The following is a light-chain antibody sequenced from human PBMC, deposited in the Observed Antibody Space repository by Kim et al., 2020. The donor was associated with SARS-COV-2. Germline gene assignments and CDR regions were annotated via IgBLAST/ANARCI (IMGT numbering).Light chain of an antibody. CDR1: SSDVGSYNL. CDR2: EGS. Sequence: SITLSCTGISSDVGSYNLVSWYQHHPGKAPKLMIYEGSKRPSGVSNRFSGSKSGNTASLTISGLQAEDEADYYCCSYAGSSTYVVFGGGTQLTVL. J-gene: IGLJ2*01. CDR3: CSYAGSSTYVV. V-gene: IGLV2-23*01.